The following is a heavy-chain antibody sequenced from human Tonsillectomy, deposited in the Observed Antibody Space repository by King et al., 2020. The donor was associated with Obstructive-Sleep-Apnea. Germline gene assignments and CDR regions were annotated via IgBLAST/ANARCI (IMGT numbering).Heavy chain of an antibody. CDR1: GGSISSNNYY. V-gene: IGHV4-39*07. CDR3: ARDILTGDSRDGMDV. Sequence: QLQESGPGLVKPSETLSLTCTVSGGSISSNNYYWDWIRQSPGKGLEWIGSICYSGSTYYNPSLKSRVTISVDTSKNQFSLKLSSVTAADTAVYYCARDILTGDSRDGMDVWGQGTTVTVSS. CDR2: ICYSGST. J-gene: IGHJ6*02. D-gene: IGHD7-27*01.